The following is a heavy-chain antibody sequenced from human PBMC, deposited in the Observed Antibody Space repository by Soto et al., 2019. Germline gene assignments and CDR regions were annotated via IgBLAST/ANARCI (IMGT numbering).Heavy chain of an antibody. CDR3: ARDSGYSYGPIDY. V-gene: IGHV3-48*02. Sequence: GSLRPSCAAVEFTISGYSMNWVGQAPGKGLEWVSYISSSSSTIYYADSVKGRFTISRDNAKNSLYLQMNSLRDEDTAVYYSARDSGYSYGPIDYWRQGTLVPVSS. J-gene: IGHJ4*02. CDR1: EFTISGYS. D-gene: IGHD5-18*01. CDR2: ISSSSSTI.